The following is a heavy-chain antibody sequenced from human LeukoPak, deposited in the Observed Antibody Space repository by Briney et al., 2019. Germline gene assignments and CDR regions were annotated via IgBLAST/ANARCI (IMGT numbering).Heavy chain of an antibody. Sequence: ASVKVSCKVSGFTLAESSMHWVRQAPGKGLEWMGGFEPEDDETIYAQKFQGRVTMTRDMSTSTVYMELSSLRSEDTAVYYCARDRGAAAGTSAPFDPWGQGTLVTVSS. D-gene: IGHD6-13*01. J-gene: IGHJ5*02. CDR2: FEPEDDET. V-gene: IGHV1-24*01. CDR1: GFTLAESS. CDR3: ARDRGAAAGTSAPFDP.